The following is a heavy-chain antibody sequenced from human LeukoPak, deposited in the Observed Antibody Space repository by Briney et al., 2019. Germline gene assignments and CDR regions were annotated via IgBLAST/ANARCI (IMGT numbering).Heavy chain of an antibody. V-gene: IGHV4-59*01. Sequence: SETLSLTCTVSGGSISSYYWSWIRQPPGKGLEWIGYIYYSGSTNYNPSLKSRVTISVDTSKNQFSLKLSSVTAADTAVYYCARGRTYYYDSTTFDYWGQGTLVTVSS. CDR3: ARGRTYYYDSTTFDY. CDR1: GGSISSYY. J-gene: IGHJ4*02. D-gene: IGHD3-22*01. CDR2: IYYSGST.